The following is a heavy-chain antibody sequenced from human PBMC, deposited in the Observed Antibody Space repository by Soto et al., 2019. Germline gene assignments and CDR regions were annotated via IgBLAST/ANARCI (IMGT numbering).Heavy chain of an antibody. CDR1: GFTFSTSW. J-gene: IGHJ4*02. Sequence: GGSLRLSCAASGFTFSTSWTSWVRQAPGKGLEWVANIKEDGSEKYYVDSVKGRFTISRDHAKNSLYLQMNSLGADDTAVYYCARADYYGDPGSYWGQGTLVTV. V-gene: IGHV3-7*01. D-gene: IGHD3-10*01. CDR3: ARADYYGDPGSY. CDR2: IKEDGSEK.